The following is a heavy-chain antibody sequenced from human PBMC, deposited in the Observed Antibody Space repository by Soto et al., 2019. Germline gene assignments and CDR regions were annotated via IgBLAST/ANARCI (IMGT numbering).Heavy chain of an antibody. V-gene: IGHV4-31*03. CDR1: GGSISRGAYY. Sequence: QVQLQESGPVLVKPSQTLSLTCTVSGGSISRGAYYWNWIRQHPGKGLEWIGHIYYNGVTYYNPSLKSRVSISLDTSKSHFSLNLTSVTAADTAVYFCARASSSPRFDYWGQGTLVTVSS. D-gene: IGHD6-13*01. CDR3: ARASSSPRFDY. J-gene: IGHJ4*02. CDR2: IYYNGVT.